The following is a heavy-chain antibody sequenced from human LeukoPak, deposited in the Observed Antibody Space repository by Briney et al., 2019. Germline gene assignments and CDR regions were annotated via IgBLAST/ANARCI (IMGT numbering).Heavy chain of an antibody. V-gene: IGHV3-7*01. J-gene: IGHJ6*03. CDR2: IKQDGSEK. CDR1: GFTFSSYW. CDR3: ARVPGSSSWYLLYYYYYYMDV. Sequence: GGSLRLSCAASGFTFSSYWMSWVRQPPGKGLEWVGNIKQDGSEKYYVDSVKGRFTISRDNAKNSLYLQMNSLRAEDTAVYYCARVPGSSSWYLLYYYYYYMDVWGKGTTVTVSS. D-gene: IGHD6-13*01.